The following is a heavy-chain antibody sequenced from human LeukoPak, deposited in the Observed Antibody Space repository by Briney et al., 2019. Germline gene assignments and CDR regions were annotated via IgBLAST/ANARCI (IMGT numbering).Heavy chain of an antibody. Sequence: GGSLRLSCAASGFTFSSYAVSWVRQAPGKGLEWVSAITGSGGYTYYADSVKGRFTISRDNSKNTLYLQMNSLRAEDTAIYYCAKVGVAGGYYWFDPWGQGTLVTVSS. D-gene: IGHD6-19*01. CDR1: GFTFSSYA. CDR3: AKVGVAGGYYWFDP. J-gene: IGHJ5*02. V-gene: IGHV3-23*01. CDR2: ITGSGGYT.